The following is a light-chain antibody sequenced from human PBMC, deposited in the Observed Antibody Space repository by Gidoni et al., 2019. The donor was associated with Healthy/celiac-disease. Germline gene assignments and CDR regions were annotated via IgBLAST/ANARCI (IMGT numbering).Light chain of an antibody. Sequence: ELELTPSPGTLSLSPAERAPLSCRASQSVSSSYLAWYQQKPGQAPRLLIYGASSRATGIPDRFSGSGSGTDFTLTISRLEPEDFAVYYCQQYGSSPPTFGQGTKVEIK. J-gene: IGKJ1*01. CDR3: QQYGSSPPT. CDR2: GAS. V-gene: IGKV3-20*01. CDR1: QSVSSSY.